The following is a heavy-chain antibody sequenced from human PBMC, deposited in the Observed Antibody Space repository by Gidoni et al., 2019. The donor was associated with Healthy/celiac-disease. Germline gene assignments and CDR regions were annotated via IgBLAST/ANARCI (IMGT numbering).Heavy chain of an antibody. CDR2: INHSGSP. Sequence: QVQLQQWGAGLLKPSETLSLTCAVYGGSFSGYYWSWIRQPPGKGLEWIGEINHSGSPNYNPPLKSRVTISVDTSKNQFSLKLSSVTAADTAVYYCARSSLGRGDYWGQGTLVTVSS. J-gene: IGHJ4*02. D-gene: IGHD3-16*01. CDR1: GGSFSGYY. CDR3: ARSSLGRGDY. V-gene: IGHV4-34*01.